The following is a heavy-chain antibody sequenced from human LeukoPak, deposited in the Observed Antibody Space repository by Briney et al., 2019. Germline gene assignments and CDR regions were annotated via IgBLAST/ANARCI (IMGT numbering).Heavy chain of an antibody. CDR2: IWYDGSNK. J-gene: IGHJ4*02. Sequence: GGSLRLSCAASGFTFSSYGMHWVRQAPGKGLEWVAVIWYDGSNKYYADSVKGRFTISRDNSKNTLYLQMNSLRAEDTAVYYCARNPDKLGYCSSTSCYTLDYWGQGTLVTVSS. CDR3: ARNPDKLGYCSSTSCYTLDY. V-gene: IGHV3-33*01. D-gene: IGHD2-2*01. CDR1: GFTFSSYG.